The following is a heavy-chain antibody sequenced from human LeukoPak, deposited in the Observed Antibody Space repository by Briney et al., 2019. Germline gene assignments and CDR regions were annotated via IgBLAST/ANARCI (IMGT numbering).Heavy chain of an antibody. J-gene: IGHJ5*02. CDR3: ARDIEAADIVATSRWFDP. CDR1: GGTFSSYT. V-gene: IGHV1-69*04. CDR2: IIPILGIA. D-gene: IGHD5-12*01. Sequence: SVKVSCKASGGTFSSYTISWVRQAPGQGLEWMGRIIPILGIANYAQKFQGRVTITADKSTSTAYMELSSLRSEDTAVYYCARDIEAADIVATSRWFDPWGQGTLVTVSS.